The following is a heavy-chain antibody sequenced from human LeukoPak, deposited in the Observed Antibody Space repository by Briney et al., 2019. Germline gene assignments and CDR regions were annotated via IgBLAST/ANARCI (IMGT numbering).Heavy chain of an antibody. CDR1: GFTFSSYS. CDR3: ARGSGYDYYYGMDV. V-gene: IGHV3-21*01. D-gene: IGHD3-22*01. CDR2: ISSSSSYI. J-gene: IGHJ6*02. Sequence: PGRSLRLSCAASGFTFSSYSMNWVRQAPGKGLEWVSSISSSSSYIYYADSVKGRFTISRDNAKNSLYLQMNSLRAEDTAVYYCARGSGYDYYYGMDVWGQGTTVTVSS.